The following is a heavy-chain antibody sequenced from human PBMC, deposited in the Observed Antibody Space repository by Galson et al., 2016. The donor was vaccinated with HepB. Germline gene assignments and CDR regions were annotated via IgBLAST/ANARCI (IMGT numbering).Heavy chain of an antibody. V-gene: IGHV3-9*01. J-gene: IGHJ1*01. CDR2: ISWNSGRI. CDR3: AKDVPPQYDSTGYFTRRYNQH. D-gene: IGHD3-22*01. Sequence: SLRLSCAASGLRFDDHAMHWVRQAPGKGLEWVAGISWNSGRIGYADSVKGRFTISRDNANNSLHLPMNTLRPEDTALYYCAKDVPPQYDSTGYFTRRYNQHWGQGTLVTVSS. CDR1: GLRFDDHA.